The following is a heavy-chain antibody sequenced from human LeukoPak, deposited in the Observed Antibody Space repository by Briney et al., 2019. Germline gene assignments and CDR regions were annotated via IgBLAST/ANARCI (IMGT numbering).Heavy chain of an antibody. CDR2: ITSNGGST. Sequence: KPGGTLRLSCAASGFTFSNYGMSWNRQAPGKGLEWVSAITSNGGSTYYADSVKGRFTISRDNSKNTLYLQMNSLRAEDTAVYYCSYSGSYKYFDYWGQGTLVTVSS. J-gene: IGHJ4*02. V-gene: IGHV3-23*01. CDR3: SYSGSYKYFDY. D-gene: IGHD1-26*01. CDR1: GFTFSNYG.